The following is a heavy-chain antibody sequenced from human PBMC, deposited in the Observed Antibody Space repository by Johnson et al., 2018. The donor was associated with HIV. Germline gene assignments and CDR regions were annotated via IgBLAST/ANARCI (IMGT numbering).Heavy chain of an antibody. Sequence: VQLVESGGGLVQPGRSLRLSCAPSGFTFDDYAMHWVRQAPGKGLEWVSGITWNSGSIGYADSVKGRFTISRDNAKNSLYLQMNSLRAEDTALYCCARGSGSYYSNAFDIWGQGTMVTVSS. D-gene: IGHD1-26*01. CDR3: ARGSGSYYSNAFDI. CDR1: GFTFDDYA. CDR2: ITWNSGSI. J-gene: IGHJ3*02. V-gene: IGHV3-9*01.